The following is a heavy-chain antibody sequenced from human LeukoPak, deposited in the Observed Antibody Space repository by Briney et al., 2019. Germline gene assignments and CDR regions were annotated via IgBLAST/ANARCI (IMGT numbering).Heavy chain of an antibody. CDR3: ARPRDSSGWEPFDY. CDR2: IYYSGST. D-gene: IGHD6-19*01. Sequence: SETLSLTCTVSGGSISSSSYYWGWIRQPPGKGLEWIGSIYYSGSTYYNPSLKSRVTISVDTSKNQFSLKLSSVTAADMAVYYCARPRDSSGWEPFDYWGQGTLVTVSS. V-gene: IGHV4-39*01. CDR1: GGSISSSSYY. J-gene: IGHJ4*02.